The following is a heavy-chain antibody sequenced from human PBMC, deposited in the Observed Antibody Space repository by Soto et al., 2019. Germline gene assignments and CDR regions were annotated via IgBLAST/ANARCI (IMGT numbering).Heavy chain of an antibody. V-gene: IGHV4-34*01. CDR1: GGALSGYY. CDR3: ARVSAYFDY. Sequence: ASGTLSPTCAVFGGALSGYYRGWIRQPPGKGLEWIGEINHSGSTNYNPSLKSRVTISVDTSKNQFSLKLSSVTAADTAVYYCARVSAYFDYWGQGTLVTVSS. CDR2: INHSGST. J-gene: IGHJ4*02.